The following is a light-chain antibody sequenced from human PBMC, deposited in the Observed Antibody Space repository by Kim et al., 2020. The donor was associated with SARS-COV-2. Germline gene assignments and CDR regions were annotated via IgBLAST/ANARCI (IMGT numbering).Light chain of an antibody. J-gene: IGKJ1*01. CDR3: QQYVSSPSWT. V-gene: IGKV3-20*01. Sequence: PGERATLSCRASQSVSSSYLAWYQQKPGQAPRLLIYGASSRATGIPDRFSGSGSGTDFTLTISKLEPEDFAVYYCQQYVSSPSWTFGQGTKVDIK. CDR2: GAS. CDR1: QSVSSSY.